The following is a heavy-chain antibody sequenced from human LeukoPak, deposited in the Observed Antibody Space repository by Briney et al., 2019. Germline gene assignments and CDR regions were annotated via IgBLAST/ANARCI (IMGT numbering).Heavy chain of an antibody. CDR1: GGSFRDYY. V-gene: IGHV4-34*01. CDR3: VTQQHLAQIFDY. J-gene: IGHJ4*02. Sequence: SETLSLTCAVYGGSFRDYYWAWIRQPPGKGLEWIGEINHSGSTNYNPSLKSRVTILVDTSKSQFSLKLNSFTAADTAVYYCVTQQHLAQIFDYWSQGTLVTVSS. D-gene: IGHD2-2*01. CDR2: INHSGST.